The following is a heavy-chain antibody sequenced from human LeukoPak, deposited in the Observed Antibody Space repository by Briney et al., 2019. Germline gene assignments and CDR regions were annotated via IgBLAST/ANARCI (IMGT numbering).Heavy chain of an antibody. CDR1: GGSTNSGSYY. CDR2: IYYSGSS. J-gene: IGHJ4*02. CDR3: ASGVSSGFHQFDY. D-gene: IGHD5-12*01. Sequence: SETLSLTCSVSGGSTNSGSYYWGWIRQPPGKGLEWIGTIYYSGSSYYNPSLKSRVTISLDTSKNQFSLKLSSVTAADTAVYYCASGVSSGFHQFDYWGQGTLVTVPS. V-gene: IGHV4-39*07.